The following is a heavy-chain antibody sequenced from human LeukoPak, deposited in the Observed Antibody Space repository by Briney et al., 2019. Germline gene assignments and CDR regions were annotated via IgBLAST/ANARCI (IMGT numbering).Heavy chain of an antibody. Sequence: ASVKVSCKASGYTFTGYFIHWVRQAPGQGLEWMGWINPDSGGTNNAQKLQGRVTMTTDTSTSTAYMELRSLRSDDTAVYYCARTFITNIVVVVAPNWFDPWGQGTLVTVSS. CDR1: GYTFTGYF. D-gene: IGHD2-15*01. CDR2: INPDSGGT. CDR3: ARTFITNIVVVVAPNWFDP. V-gene: IGHV1-2*02. J-gene: IGHJ5*02.